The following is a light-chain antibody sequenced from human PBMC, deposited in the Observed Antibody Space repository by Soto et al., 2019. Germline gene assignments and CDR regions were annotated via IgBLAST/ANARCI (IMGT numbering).Light chain of an antibody. Sequence: QSVLTQPASVSGSPGQSVTISCTGTSYDLEIYNLVSWYQQHPNKAPKLLIYEVSKRPSGVSNRFSASKSGNMASLTISGLQAEDEADYYCCSYAGTSTSVFGTGTKVTV. V-gene: IGLV2-23*02. J-gene: IGLJ1*01. CDR2: EVS. CDR3: CSYAGTSTSV. CDR1: SYDLEIYNL.